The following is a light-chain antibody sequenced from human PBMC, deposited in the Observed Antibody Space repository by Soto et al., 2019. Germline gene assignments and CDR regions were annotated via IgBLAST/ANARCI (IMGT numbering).Light chain of an antibody. J-gene: IGLJ2*01. CDR2: EVS. CDR1: SSDVGGYNY. CDR3: SSYAGSSNLEVV. V-gene: IGLV2-8*01. Sequence: QTVVTQPPSASGSPGQSVTISCTGTSSDVGGYNYVSWYQQHPGKAPKLMIYEVSKRPSGVPDRFSGSKSGNTASLTVSGLQAEDEADYYCSSYAGSSNLEVVFGGGTKLTVL.